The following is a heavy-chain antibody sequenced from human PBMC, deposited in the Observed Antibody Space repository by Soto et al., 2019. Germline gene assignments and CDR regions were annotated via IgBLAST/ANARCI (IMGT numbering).Heavy chain of an antibody. J-gene: IGHJ6*03. D-gene: IGHD1-1*01. CDR3: AREGQLAINYYYHYMDV. CDR2: ISTGSNYI. V-gene: IGHV3-21*01. CDR1: GFTFSSYT. Sequence: LSLSCAASGFTFSSYTMNLVRQATGKELEWVSSISTGSNYIYYADSLKGRFTISRDNAKSSLYLQMNSLRAEDTAVYYCAREGQLAINYYYHYMDVWGKGTTVTVSS.